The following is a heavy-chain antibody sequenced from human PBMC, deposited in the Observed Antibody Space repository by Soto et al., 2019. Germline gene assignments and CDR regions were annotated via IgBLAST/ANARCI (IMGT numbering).Heavy chain of an antibody. V-gene: IGHV4-30-4*01. Sequence: KTSETLSLTCTVSGGSISSADHYWSWIRQPPGKGLELLGYVYYRGSIYYKPSLESRVTISIDTSKNQFSLKLTSVTAADTAMYFCARALLTPNWFDSWGQGTQVTVSS. CDR1: GGSISSADHY. D-gene: IGHD2-15*01. CDR2: VYYRGSI. CDR3: ARALLTPNWFDS. J-gene: IGHJ5*01.